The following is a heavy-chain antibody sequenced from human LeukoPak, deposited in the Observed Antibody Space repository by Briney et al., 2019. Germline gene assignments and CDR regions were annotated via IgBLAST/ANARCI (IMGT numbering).Heavy chain of an antibody. D-gene: IGHD1-26*01. J-gene: IGHJ3*02. CDR1: GGSISNYY. CDR2: IYGSGST. CDR3: ARGRVWWELRPFDI. Sequence: PSETLSLTCTVSGGSISNYYWSWIRQPAGKGLEWIGRIYGSGSTNYNPSLKSRVIMSVDTSKNQFSLKLSSVTAADTAVYYCARGRVWWELRPFDIWGQGTMVTVSS. V-gene: IGHV4-4*07.